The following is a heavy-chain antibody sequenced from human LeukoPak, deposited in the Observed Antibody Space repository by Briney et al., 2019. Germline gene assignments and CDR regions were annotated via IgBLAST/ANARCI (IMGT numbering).Heavy chain of an antibody. CDR3: ARRGYDYVWGSYTNWFDP. D-gene: IGHD3-16*01. J-gene: IGHJ5*02. V-gene: IGHV1-2*02. CDR2: INPNSGGT. CDR1: GYTFTGYY. Sequence: ASVKVSCKASGYTFTGYYMHLVRQAPGQGLEWMGWINPNSGGTNYAQKFQGRVTMTRDTSISTAYMELSRLRSDDTAVYYCARRGYDYVWGSYTNWFDPWGQGTLVTVSS.